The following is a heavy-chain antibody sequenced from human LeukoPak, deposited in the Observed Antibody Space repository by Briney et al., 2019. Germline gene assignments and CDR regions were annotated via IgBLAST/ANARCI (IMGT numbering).Heavy chain of an antibody. CDR3: ARDNTMLRGLWRADYYGMDV. Sequence: SETLSLTCTVSGGSISSGGYYWSWIRQHPGKGLEWIGYIYYSGSTYYNPSLKSRVTISVDTSKNQFSLKLSSVTAADTAVYYCARDNTMLRGLWRADYYGMDVWGQGTTVTVSS. J-gene: IGHJ6*02. CDR1: GGSISSGGYY. V-gene: IGHV4-31*03. D-gene: IGHD3-10*01. CDR2: IYYSGST.